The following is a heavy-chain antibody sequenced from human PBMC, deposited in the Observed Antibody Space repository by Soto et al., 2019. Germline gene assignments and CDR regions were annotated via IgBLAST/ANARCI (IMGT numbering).Heavy chain of an antibody. V-gene: IGHV1-69*02. D-gene: IGHD5-12*01. J-gene: IGHJ3*02. CDR1: GGTFSSYT. Sequence: SVKVSCKASGGTFSSYTISWVRQAPGQGLEWMGRIIPILGIANYAQKFQGRVTITADKSTSTAYMELSSLRSEDTAVYYCARPSGYDDDAFDIWGQGTMVTVSS. CDR3: ARPSGYDDDAFDI. CDR2: IIPILGIA.